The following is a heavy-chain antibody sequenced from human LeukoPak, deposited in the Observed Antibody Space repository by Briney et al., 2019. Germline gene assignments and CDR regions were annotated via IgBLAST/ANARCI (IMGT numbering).Heavy chain of an antibody. Sequence: SETLSLTCTVSGGSISSNRYYWGWIRQPPGKGLEWIGNIHYSGSTYYNPSLKSRVTISVDTSKNQFSLKLSSVTAADTAVYYCARETLGYCSSTSCYEDAFDIWGQGTMVTVSS. CDR3: ARETLGYCSSTSCYEDAFDI. V-gene: IGHV4-39*07. J-gene: IGHJ3*02. CDR1: GGSISSNRYY. CDR2: IHYSGST. D-gene: IGHD2-2*01.